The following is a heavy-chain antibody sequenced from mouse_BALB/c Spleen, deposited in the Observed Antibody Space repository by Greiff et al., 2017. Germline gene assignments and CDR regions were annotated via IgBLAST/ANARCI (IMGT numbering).Heavy chain of an antibody. CDR2: IDPANGNT. D-gene: IGHD1-1*01. J-gene: IGHJ2*01. Sequence: VQLQQSGAELVKPGASVKLSCTASGFNIKDTYMHWVKQRPEQGLEWIGRIDPANGNTKYDPKFQGKATITADTSSNTAYLQLSSLTSEDTAVYYCARGLLLRYFDYWGQGTTLTVSS. CDR1: GFNIKDTY. CDR3: ARGLLLRYFDY. V-gene: IGHV14-3*02.